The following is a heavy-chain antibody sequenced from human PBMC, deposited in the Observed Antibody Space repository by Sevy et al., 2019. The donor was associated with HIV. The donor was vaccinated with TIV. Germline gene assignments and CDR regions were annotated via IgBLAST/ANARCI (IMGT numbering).Heavy chain of an antibody. Sequence: GGSLRLSCAASGFAFSSYWMHWVRQTPGKGLVWVSRINSDGSSTSYADSMKGRFTISRDNAKNTLYLQMNSLRAEDTAVYYCARPYDSSGYYVYAFDIWGQGTMVTVSS. J-gene: IGHJ3*02. D-gene: IGHD3-22*01. CDR2: INSDGSST. CDR1: GFAFSSYW. CDR3: ARPYDSSGYYVYAFDI. V-gene: IGHV3-74*01.